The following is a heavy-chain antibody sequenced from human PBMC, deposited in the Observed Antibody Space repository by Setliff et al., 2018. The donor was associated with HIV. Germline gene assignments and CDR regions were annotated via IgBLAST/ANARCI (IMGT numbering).Heavy chain of an antibody. J-gene: IGHJ6*03. CDR1: GGSIRNYY. Sequence: PSETLSLTCTVFGGSIRNYYWSWVRQAPGKELEWIGYISHSGSTNYNPSLKSRVTISVDTSKNQFSLKLSSVTAADTAVYYCARDRGSSYYYYYYMDVWGKGTTVTVSS. V-gene: IGHV4-59*01. CDR2: ISHSGST. D-gene: IGHD6-6*01. CDR3: ARDRGSSYYYYYYMDV.